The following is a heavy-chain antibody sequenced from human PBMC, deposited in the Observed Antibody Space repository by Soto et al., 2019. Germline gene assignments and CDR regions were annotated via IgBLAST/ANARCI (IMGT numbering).Heavy chain of an antibody. Sequence: SETLSLTCTVSGVSISNSSYDWGWIRRPPGKGLEWIGTIYYSGITHYNPSLKSRVTISVDTSKNQFSLKLTSVTAADTAVYYCARNGSNWGQGTLVTVSS. J-gene: IGHJ4*02. CDR2: IYYSGIT. CDR3: ARNGSN. CDR1: GVSISNSSYD. V-gene: IGHV4-39*01.